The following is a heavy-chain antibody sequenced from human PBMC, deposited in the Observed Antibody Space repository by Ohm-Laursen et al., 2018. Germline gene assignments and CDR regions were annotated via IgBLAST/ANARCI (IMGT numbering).Heavy chain of an antibody. CDR1: GLPSGRFIFNNAW. CDR3: TTLSGFGESQH. D-gene: IGHD3-10*01. Sequence: SLRLSCAASGLPSGRFIFNNAWMSWVRQAPGKGLEWVGRIKSKTDGGTTDYAAPVKGRFTISRDDSKNTLYLQMNSLKTEDTAVYYCTTLSGFGESQHWGQGTLVTVSS. CDR2: IKSKTDGGTT. J-gene: IGHJ1*01. V-gene: IGHV3-15*01.